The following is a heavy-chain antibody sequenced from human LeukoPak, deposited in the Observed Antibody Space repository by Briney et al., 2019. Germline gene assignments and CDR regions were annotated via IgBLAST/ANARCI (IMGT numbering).Heavy chain of an antibody. CDR1: GYTFTGYY. CDR2: INPNSGGT. D-gene: IGHD3-9*01. V-gene: IGHV1-2*04. CDR3: ARAYDILTGTINWFDP. J-gene: IGHJ5*02. Sequence: EASVKVSCKASGYTFTGYYMHWVRQAPGQGLEWMGWINPNSGGTNYAQKFQGWVTMTRDTSISTAYMELSRLRSDDTAVYYCARAYDILTGTINWFDPWGQGTLVTVSS.